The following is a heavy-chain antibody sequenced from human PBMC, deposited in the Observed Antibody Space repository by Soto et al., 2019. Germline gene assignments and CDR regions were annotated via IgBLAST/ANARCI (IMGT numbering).Heavy chain of an antibody. CDR1: CHTFNSYG. CDR3: ARSRMVRGAHNAFDI. Sequence: ASVKVSCKGSCHTFNSYGINWVRQAPGQALEWMGWINPYIGHTDYAQKLQGRVTMTADTSTTTAYMELSSLRSDDTAVYYCARSRMVRGAHNAFDIWGKGTMVTVSS. J-gene: IGHJ3*02. D-gene: IGHD3-10*01. V-gene: IGHV1-18*01. CDR2: INPYIGHT.